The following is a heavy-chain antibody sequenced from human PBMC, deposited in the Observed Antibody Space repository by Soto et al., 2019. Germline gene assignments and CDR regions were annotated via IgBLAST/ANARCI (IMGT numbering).Heavy chain of an antibody. J-gene: IGHJ6*02. D-gene: IGHD1-26*01. CDR1: GYTFTSYG. Sequence: QVQLVQSGAEVKKPGASVKVSCKASGYTFTSYGISWVRQAPGQGLEWMGWISAYNGNTNYAQKLQGRVTMTTDTSTSTAYMELRSLRSDDTAVYYCARDKHGSYHSYYYYYGMDVWGQGTTVTVSS. V-gene: IGHV1-18*01. CDR2: ISAYNGNT. CDR3: ARDKHGSYHSYYYYYGMDV.